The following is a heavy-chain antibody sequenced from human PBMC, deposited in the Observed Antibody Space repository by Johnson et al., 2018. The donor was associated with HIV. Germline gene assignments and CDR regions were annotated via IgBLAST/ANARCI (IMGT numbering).Heavy chain of an antibody. J-gene: IGHJ3*02. D-gene: IGHD4/OR15-4a*01. Sequence: QVQLVESGGGVVQPGRSLRLSCAASGFTFSSYAMHWVRQAPGKGLEWVAFISYDGTNKYYADSEKGRFAISRDNSKNTLYLRTNSLRVEDTAVYYCARDREYGLAWGWALDIWGQGTTVTVSS. CDR1: GFTFSSYA. CDR3: ARDREYGLAWGWALDI. V-gene: IGHV3-30*09. CDR2: ISYDGTNK.